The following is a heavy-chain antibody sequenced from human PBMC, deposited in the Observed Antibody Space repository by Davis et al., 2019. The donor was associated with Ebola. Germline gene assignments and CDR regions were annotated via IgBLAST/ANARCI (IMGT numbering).Heavy chain of an antibody. J-gene: IGHJ4*02. CDR2: INQGGRKK. CDR1: GFTFGNYW. CDR3: ARQYEYYYASGSPDY. Sequence: GESLKISCAASGFTFGNYWMTWVRQAPGKGLEWVANINQGGRKKYYVDSVKGRFTISRDNAKNSLYLQMSSLRVEDTAVYYCARQYEYYYASGSPDYWGQGTLVTVSS. D-gene: IGHD3-10*01. V-gene: IGHV3-7*01.